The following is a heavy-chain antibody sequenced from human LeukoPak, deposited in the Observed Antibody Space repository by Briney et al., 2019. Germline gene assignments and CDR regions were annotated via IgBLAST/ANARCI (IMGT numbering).Heavy chain of an antibody. CDR1: GFTFSSYG. Sequence: GGSLRLSCAASGFTFSSYGMNWVRQAPGRGLEWVSSISSGSSYIYYADSVKSRITINADTSKNQFSLQLNSATPEDTAVYYCARGWAGTVDYWGQGTLVTVSS. D-gene: IGHD6-19*01. J-gene: IGHJ4*02. CDR2: ISSGSSYI. V-gene: IGHV3-21*01. CDR3: ARGWAGTVDY.